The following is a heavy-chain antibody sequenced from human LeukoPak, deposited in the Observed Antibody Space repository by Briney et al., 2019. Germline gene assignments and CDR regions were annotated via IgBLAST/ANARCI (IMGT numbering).Heavy chain of an antibody. J-gene: IGHJ4*02. CDR3: ARGADLAQNDY. V-gene: IGHV1-69*04. Sequence: SVKVSCKASGGTFSSYAISWVRQAPGQGLEWMGRIIPILGIANYEQKFQGRVTITADKSTSTAYMELSSLRSEDTAVYYCARGADLAQNDYWGQGTLVTVSS. CDR2: IIPILGIA. CDR1: GGTFSSYA.